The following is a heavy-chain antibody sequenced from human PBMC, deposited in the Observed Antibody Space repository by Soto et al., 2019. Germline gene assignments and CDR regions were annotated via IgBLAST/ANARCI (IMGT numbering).Heavy chain of an antibody. J-gene: IGHJ4*02. CDR1: GDSISSNSAA. CDR2: TYYRSKWYI. CDR3: TRDEYY. Sequence: QTLSLTCVISGDSISSNSAAWYWIRQSPSRGLEYLGRTYYRSKWYIDYAVSVKGRITINPDTSRNQFSLQLNSVTPEDTAVYYCTRDEYYWGQGTLVTVSS. V-gene: IGHV6-1*01.